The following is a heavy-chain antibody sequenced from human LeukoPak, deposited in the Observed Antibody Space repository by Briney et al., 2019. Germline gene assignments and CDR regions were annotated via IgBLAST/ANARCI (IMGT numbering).Heavy chain of an antibody. Sequence: ASVKVSCKASGYTFTSYDINWVRQATGQGLEWMGWMNPNSGNTGYAQRFQGRVTMTRDTSIDTAYMELSSLRSEDTAIYYCARVRAYCTDTSCYTWQQLDYWGQGTLVTVSS. D-gene: IGHD2-2*02. J-gene: IGHJ4*02. CDR2: MNPNSGNT. CDR1: GYTFTSYD. CDR3: ARVRAYCTDTSCYTWQQLDY. V-gene: IGHV1-8*01.